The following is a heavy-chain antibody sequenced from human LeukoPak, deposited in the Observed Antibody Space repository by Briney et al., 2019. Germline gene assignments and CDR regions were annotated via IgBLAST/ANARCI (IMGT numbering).Heavy chain of an antibody. CDR1: VGSISSYY. Sequence: PSQTLSLTGIVSVGSISSYYWRWIQQHAGKGLEWIGRIYTSGSTNLNHSLKRQVTVSVDTSKNQFSLNLRSVTASDTAVYYCARVAKGCTNGVCYTEWFDPSGQGTLVTASS. V-gene: IGHV4-4*07. D-gene: IGHD2-8*01. CDR2: IYTSGST. CDR3: ARVAKGCTNGVCYTEWFDP. J-gene: IGHJ5*02.